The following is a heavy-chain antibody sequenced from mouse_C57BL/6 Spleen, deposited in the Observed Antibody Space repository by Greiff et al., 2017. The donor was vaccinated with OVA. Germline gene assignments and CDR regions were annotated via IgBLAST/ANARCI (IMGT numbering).Heavy chain of an antibody. D-gene: IGHD5-1*01. CDR2: ISSGGSYT. J-gene: IGHJ1*03. CDR3: ARKGVLGNWYFDV. Sequence: EVQLQQSGGDLVKPGGSLKLSCAASGFTFSSYGMSWVRQTPDKRLEWVATISSGGSYTYYPDSVKGRFTISRDNAKNTLYLQMSSLKSEDTAMYYCARKGVLGNWYFDVWGTGTTVTVSS. V-gene: IGHV5-6*01. CDR1: GFTFSSYG.